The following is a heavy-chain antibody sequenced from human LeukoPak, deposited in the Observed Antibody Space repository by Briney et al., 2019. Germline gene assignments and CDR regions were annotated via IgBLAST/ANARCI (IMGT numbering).Heavy chain of an antibody. J-gene: IGHJ4*03. V-gene: IGHV4-34*01. CDR2: INHRGDT. CDR3: ARGPTISETGYFDY. Sequence: PSETLSLTCTVSGGSFSSHYWSWIRQSPGKGLEWIAEINHRGDTNYNPSVKSRVTISVDTSKNQFSLKVSSLTAADTAVYYCARGPTISETGYFDYWGQGTLVTVSS. CDR1: GGSFSSHY. D-gene: IGHD1-1*01.